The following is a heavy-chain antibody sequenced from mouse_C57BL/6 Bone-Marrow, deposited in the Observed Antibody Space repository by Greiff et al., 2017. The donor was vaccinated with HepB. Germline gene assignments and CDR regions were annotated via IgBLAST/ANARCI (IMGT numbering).Heavy chain of an antibody. CDR2: IYPGSGST. CDR1: GYTFTSYW. Sequence: VQLQQPGAELVKPGASVKMSCKASGYTFTSYWITWVKQRPGQGLEWIGDIYPGSGSTNYNEKFKSKATLTVDTSSSTAYMQLSSLTSEDSAVYYCARGGYYYGSRYYAMDYWGQGTSVTVSS. V-gene: IGHV1-55*01. J-gene: IGHJ4*01. D-gene: IGHD1-1*01. CDR3: ARGGYYYGSRYYAMDY.